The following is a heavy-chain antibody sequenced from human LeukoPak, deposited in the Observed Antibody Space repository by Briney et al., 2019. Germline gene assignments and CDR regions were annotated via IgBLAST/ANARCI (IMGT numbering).Heavy chain of an antibody. D-gene: IGHD3-10*01. V-gene: IGHV4-39*07. J-gene: IGHJ6*03. CDR2: IYHSGST. CDR3: AGEMGTGMIRGVYMDV. CDR1: GGSISSSTSY. Sequence: PSETLSLTCTVSGGSISSSTSYWGWIRQPPGKGLEWIGSIYHSGSTYYNPSPKSRVTVSVDTSKNQFSLKLSSVTAADTAVYYCAGEMGTGMIRGVYMDVWGKGTTVTISS.